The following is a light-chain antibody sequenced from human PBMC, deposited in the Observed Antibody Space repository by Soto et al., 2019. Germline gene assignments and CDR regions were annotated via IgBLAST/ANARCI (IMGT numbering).Light chain of an antibody. V-gene: IGLV2-14*01. Sequence: TLTQPAPRSGAPGQAITISCPGTSIDVGGYNYVSWYQQHPGKAPKLMIYEVTNRPSGVSNRFSGSKSGNTAPLTISGLQAEDEADYFCTSPTPGSLYVFGTGTKV. CDR2: EVT. CDR3: TSPTPGSLYV. CDR1: SIDVGGYNY. J-gene: IGLJ1*01.